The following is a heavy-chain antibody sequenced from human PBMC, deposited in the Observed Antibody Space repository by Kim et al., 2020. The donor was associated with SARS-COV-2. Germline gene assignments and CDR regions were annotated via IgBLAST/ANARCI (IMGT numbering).Heavy chain of an antibody. Sequence: SLTSRVTISVDTSKHQFALKLSSVTAADTAVYYCARVSRSWYAGGHYFDYWGQGTLVTVSS. D-gene: IGHD6-13*01. J-gene: IGHJ4*02. CDR3: ARVSRSWYAGGHYFDY. V-gene: IGHV4-59*01.